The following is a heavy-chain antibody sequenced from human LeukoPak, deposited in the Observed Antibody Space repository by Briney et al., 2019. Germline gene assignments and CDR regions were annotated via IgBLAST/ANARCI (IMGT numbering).Heavy chain of an antibody. Sequence: TGGSLRLSCAASGITFSKVWMSWVRQAPGKGLEWIGYIYYSGNTNHNPSLKSRVTMSVDTSKNQLSLKLSSVTAADTAVYYCARDLRSSGWYVFDHWGQGALVTVSS. CDR3: ARDLRSSGWYVFDH. J-gene: IGHJ4*02. D-gene: IGHD6-19*01. CDR1: GITFSKVW. CDR2: IYYSGNT. V-gene: IGHV4-59*01.